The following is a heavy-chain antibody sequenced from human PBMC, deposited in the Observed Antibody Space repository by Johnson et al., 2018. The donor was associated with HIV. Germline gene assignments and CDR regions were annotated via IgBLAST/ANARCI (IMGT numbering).Heavy chain of an antibody. CDR3: VKDGAHSGSHHDAFDV. CDR2: IWYDGHFT. J-gene: IGHJ3*01. Sequence: QVQLVESGGGVVRPVRSLRLSCVASGFSFSAYAIHWVRQAPGQGLEWVAVIWYDGHFTYYGESVKGRFTISRDNSKNTVFLEMNSLTAEDTGLYYCVKDGAHSGSHHDAFDVWGRGTVVTVSS. D-gene: IGHD1-26*01. V-gene: IGHV3-33*06. CDR1: GFSFSAYA.